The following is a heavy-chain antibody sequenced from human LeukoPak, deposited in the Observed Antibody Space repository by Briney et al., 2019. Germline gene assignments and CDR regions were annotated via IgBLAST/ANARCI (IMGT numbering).Heavy chain of an antibody. CDR2: IRGDGRAT. CDR1: GFIFPDYW. J-gene: IGHJ3*02. D-gene: IGHD1-1*01. V-gene: IGHV3-74*03. Sequence: GGSLRLSCAASGFIFPDYWMHWVRQAPGKELVWVARIRGDGRATTYVDSVKGRFTISRDNAKNSLYLQMNSLRAEDTAVYYCARAAHLDAFDIWGQGTMVTVSS. CDR3: ARAAHLDAFDI.